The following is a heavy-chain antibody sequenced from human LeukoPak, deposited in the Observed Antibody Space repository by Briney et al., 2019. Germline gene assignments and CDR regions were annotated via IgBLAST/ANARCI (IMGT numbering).Heavy chain of an antibody. J-gene: IGHJ4*02. CDR1: GFTFSNHG. Sequence: PGRSLTLSCAASGFTFSNHGMHWVRQAPGKGLEWVAVISNDGSKKLYGESVKGRFTISRDNSENTVYLQMNSLRGEDTAVYYCAKDRAFQAAGVTDYWGQGTLVTVSS. CDR3: AKDRAFQAAGVTDY. V-gene: IGHV3-30*18. CDR2: ISNDGSKK. D-gene: IGHD3-10*01.